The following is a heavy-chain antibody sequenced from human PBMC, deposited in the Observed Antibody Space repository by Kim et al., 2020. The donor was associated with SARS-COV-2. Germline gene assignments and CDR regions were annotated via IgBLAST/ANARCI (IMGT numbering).Heavy chain of an antibody. V-gene: IGHV3-9*01. CDR3: AKDIGADYYGSGAFDY. D-gene: IGHD3-10*01. Sequence: SVKGRFTISRDNAKNSLYLQMNSLRAEDTALYYCAKDIGADYYGSGAFDYWGQGTLVTVSS. J-gene: IGHJ4*02.